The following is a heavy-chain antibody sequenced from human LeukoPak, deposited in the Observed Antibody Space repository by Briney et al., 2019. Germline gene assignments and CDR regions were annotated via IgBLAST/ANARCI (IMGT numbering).Heavy chain of an antibody. Sequence: PGGSLRLSCAASGFTFSSYSMNWVRQAPGKGLEWVSSISSSSSYIYYADSVKGRFTISRDNAKNSLYLQMNSLGAEDTAVYYCASSPSEWLLYGGNEYDYWGQGTLVTVSS. D-gene: IGHD3-3*01. CDR3: ASSPSEWLLYGGNEYDY. CDR1: GFTFSSYS. CDR2: ISSSSSYI. J-gene: IGHJ4*02. V-gene: IGHV3-21*01.